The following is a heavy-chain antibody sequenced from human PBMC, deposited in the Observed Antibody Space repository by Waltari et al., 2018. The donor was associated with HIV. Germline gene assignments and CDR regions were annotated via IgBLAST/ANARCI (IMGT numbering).Heavy chain of an antibody. V-gene: IGHV4-4*02. D-gene: IGHD2-15*01. Sequence: QVQLLESGPGLVKPSGTLSLTCAVSGGSIGSSNWWVWVRQPAGKGLEWIGDVYHSGSTNYNPSLKSRVTISVDTSKSRFFLSLKSVTAADTAIYYCARGSSYSAHNWLDPWGQGTLVTVSS. CDR2: VYHSGST. CDR3: ARGSSYSAHNWLDP. J-gene: IGHJ5*02. CDR1: GGSIGSSNW.